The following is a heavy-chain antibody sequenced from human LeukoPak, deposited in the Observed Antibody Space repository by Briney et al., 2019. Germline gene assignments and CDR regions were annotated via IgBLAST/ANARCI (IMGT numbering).Heavy chain of an antibody. CDR3: ASAFWWSQFDY. V-gene: IGHV1-2*06. J-gene: IGHJ4*02. CDR1: GYSFTGYY. Sequence: ASAKVSCKASGYSFTGYYMHWVRQAPGQGLEWMGRINPNSGGTNYAQKFQGRVTMTRDTSISTAYMELSRLRSDDTAVYYCASAFWWSQFDYWGQGTLVTVSS. CDR2: INPNSGGT. D-gene: IGHD2-15*01.